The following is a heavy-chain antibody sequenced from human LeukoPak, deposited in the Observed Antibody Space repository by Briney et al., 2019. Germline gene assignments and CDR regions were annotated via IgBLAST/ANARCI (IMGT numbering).Heavy chain of an antibody. Sequence: PGGSLRLSCAASGFTFSSYGMHWVRQAPGKGLEWVAVISYDGSNKYYADSVKGRFTISRDNSKNTLYLQMNSLRAEDTAVYYCAKDEMLWTTMPLNDWGQGTLVTVSS. CDR3: AKDEMLWTTMPLND. J-gene: IGHJ4*02. CDR1: GFTFSSYG. V-gene: IGHV3-30*18. CDR2: ISYDGSNK. D-gene: IGHD2-2*01.